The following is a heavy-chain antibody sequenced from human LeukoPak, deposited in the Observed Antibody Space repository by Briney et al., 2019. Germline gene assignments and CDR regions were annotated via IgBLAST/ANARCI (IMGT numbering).Heavy chain of an antibody. V-gene: IGHV3-11*06. CDR1: GFIFSDYY. J-gene: IGHJ4*02. CDR3: ARVGSIAAAGTPDY. Sequence: GGSLRLSCAASGFIFSDYYMTWIRQAPGKGLEWLSYISGSGSDTNYADSVKGRFTASRDNAKNSLYLQMNSLRAEDTAVYYCARVGSIAAAGTPDYWGQGTLVTVSS. CDR2: ISGSGSDT. D-gene: IGHD6-13*01.